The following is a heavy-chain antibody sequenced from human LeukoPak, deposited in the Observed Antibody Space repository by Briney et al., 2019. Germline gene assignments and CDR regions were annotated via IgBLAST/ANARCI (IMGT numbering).Heavy chain of an antibody. CDR1: GFTFSSYA. CDR2: ISYDGSNK. CDR3: AAVIDY. Sequence: GRSLRLSCAASGFTFSSYAMHWVRQAPGKGLEWVAVISYDGSNKYYADSVKGRFTISRDNAKNSVFLQMNSLRAEDTAVYYCAAVIDYWGQGTLVTVSS. V-gene: IGHV3-30*04. J-gene: IGHJ4*02.